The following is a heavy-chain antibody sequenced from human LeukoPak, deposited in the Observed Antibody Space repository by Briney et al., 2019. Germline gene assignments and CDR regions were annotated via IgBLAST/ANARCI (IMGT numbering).Heavy chain of an antibody. J-gene: IGHJ4*02. Sequence: PSETLSLTRAVSGGSISSKWWSWVRQPPGKGLEWIGEIYHSGSTNYNPSLKSRVTISIDKSKNQFSLKLSSVTAADTAVYYCARESERGYSYGPPWGQGTLVTVSS. CDR3: ARESERGYSYGPP. V-gene: IGHV4-4*02. D-gene: IGHD5-18*01. CDR1: GGSISSKW. CDR2: IYHSGST.